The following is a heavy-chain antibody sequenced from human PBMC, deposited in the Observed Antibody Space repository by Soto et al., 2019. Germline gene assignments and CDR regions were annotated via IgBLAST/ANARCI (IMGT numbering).Heavy chain of an antibody. J-gene: IGHJ5*02. D-gene: IGHD1-26*01. CDR1: GFSFENFG. CDR3: AKNQGVELVPLATVDWFDP. Sequence: GGSRRRSCAASGFSFENFGMSWVRQAPGKGLEWVSSISGSGFKKYYADSVKGRFTISRDNSKSTVYLELNNLSAEDTAVYHCAKNQGVELVPLATVDWFDPWGQGSVVTVSS. CDR2: ISGSGFKK. V-gene: IGHV3-23*01.